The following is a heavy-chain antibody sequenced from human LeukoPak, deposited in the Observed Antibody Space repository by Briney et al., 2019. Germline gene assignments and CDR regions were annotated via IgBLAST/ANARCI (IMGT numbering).Heavy chain of an antibody. Sequence: SETLSLTCTVSGGSISSGGYYWSWIRQPPGKGLEWIGYIYHSGSTYYNPSLKSRVTISVDRSKNQFSLKLSSVTAADTAVYYCARDLVSEPAHENWGQGTPVTVSS. CDR3: ARDLVSEPAHEN. CDR1: GGSISSGGYY. CDR2: IYHSGST. J-gene: IGHJ4*02. D-gene: IGHD1-14*01. V-gene: IGHV4-30-2*01.